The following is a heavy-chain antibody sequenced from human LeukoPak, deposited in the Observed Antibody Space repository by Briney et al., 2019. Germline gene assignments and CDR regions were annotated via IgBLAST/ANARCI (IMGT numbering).Heavy chain of an antibody. V-gene: IGHV4-34*01. CDR1: GGSFSGYY. Sequence: PSETLSLTCAVYGGSFSGYYWSWIRQPPGKGLEWIGEINHSGSTNYNPSLKSRVTISVDTSKNQFSLKLISVTAADTAVYYCAGPRYYYGSGSYARSFDYWGQGTLATVSS. CDR3: AGPRYYYGSGSYARSFDY. D-gene: IGHD3-10*01. CDR2: INHSGST. J-gene: IGHJ4*02.